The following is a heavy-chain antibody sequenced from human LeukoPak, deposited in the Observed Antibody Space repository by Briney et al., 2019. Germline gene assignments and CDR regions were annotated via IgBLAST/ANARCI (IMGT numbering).Heavy chain of an antibody. Sequence: GGSLRLSCAASGFTVFNYWMSWVRQVPGKGLEWVGRIKSNTDGGTTDYAAPVKGRFTISRDDSKNTLYVQMHSLKTEDTAMYYCTTEMHWGQGTLVTVSS. V-gene: IGHV3-15*01. J-gene: IGHJ4*02. CDR2: IKSNTDGGTT. CDR3: TTEMH. CDR1: GFTVFNYW.